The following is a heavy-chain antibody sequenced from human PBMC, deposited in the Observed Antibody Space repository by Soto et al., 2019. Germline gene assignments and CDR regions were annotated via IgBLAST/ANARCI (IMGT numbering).Heavy chain of an antibody. V-gene: IGHV3-30*18. J-gene: IGHJ6*02. CDR1: GFIFRGYG. CDR3: ANSEYSRYKNIDV. CDR2: ISYDGSIK. Sequence: GGSLRLSCAASGFIFRGYGMHWVRQVPGRGIEWVALISYDGSIKYYADSVRGRFTISRDNSKNTLYLQMNSLRAEDTAVYYCANSEYSRYKNIDVWGQGTTVTVSS. D-gene: IGHD5-18*01.